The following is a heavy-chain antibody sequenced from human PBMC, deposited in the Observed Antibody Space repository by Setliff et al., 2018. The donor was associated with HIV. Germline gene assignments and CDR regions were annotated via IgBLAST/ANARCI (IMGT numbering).Heavy chain of an antibody. CDR2: VYHSGST. CDR1: GYFISSGYY. Sequence: SETLSLTCEVSGYFISSGYYWGWIRQPPGKGLEWIGTVYHSGSTYYNPSLKSRVTISVDTSENQFSLKLSSVTAADTAVCYCARHPPPEVRGDVTDYWGQGTLVTVSS. CDR3: ARHPPPEVRGDVTDY. V-gene: IGHV4-38-2*01. D-gene: IGHD3-10*01. J-gene: IGHJ4*02.